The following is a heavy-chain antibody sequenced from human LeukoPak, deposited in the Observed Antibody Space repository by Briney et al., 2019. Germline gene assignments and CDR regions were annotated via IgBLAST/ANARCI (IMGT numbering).Heavy chain of an antibody. Sequence: ASVKVSFKASGYTFPDYYIHWVRQAPGQGLEWMGWINPKSGGTKYTQKFQDRVTMTRDTSISTAYMELSRLRSDDTAVYYCARVDYDDYLGNFDYWGQGTLVTVSS. J-gene: IGHJ4*02. CDR3: ARVDYDDYLGNFDY. CDR1: GYTFPDYY. V-gene: IGHV1-2*02. CDR2: INPKSGGT. D-gene: IGHD4-17*01.